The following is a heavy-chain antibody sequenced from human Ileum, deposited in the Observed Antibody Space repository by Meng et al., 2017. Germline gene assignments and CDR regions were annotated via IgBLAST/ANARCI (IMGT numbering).Heavy chain of an antibody. CDR2: INPNSGGT. V-gene: IGHV1-2*06. J-gene: IGHJ4*02. CDR3: ARESDLERLAARVFDY. Sequence: ASVKVSCKASGYTFTGYYMHWVRQAPGQGLEWMGRINPNSGGTNYAQKFQGRVTVTRDTSITTAYMELSRLTSDDTAVYYCARESDLERLAARVFDYWGQGTRVTVSS. D-gene: IGHD1-1*01. CDR1: GYTFTGYY.